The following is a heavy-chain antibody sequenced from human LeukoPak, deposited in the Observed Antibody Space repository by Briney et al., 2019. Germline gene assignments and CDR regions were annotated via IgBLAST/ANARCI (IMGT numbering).Heavy chain of an antibody. Sequence: SETLSLTCAVYGGSFSGYYWSWIRQPPGKGLEWIGEINHSGSTNYNPSLKSRVTISVDTSKNQLSLKLSSVTAADTAVYYCARESAAVAGPYFDYWGQGTLVTVSS. CDR1: GGSFSGYY. CDR2: INHSGST. D-gene: IGHD6-13*01. V-gene: IGHV4-34*01. CDR3: ARESAAVAGPYFDY. J-gene: IGHJ4*02.